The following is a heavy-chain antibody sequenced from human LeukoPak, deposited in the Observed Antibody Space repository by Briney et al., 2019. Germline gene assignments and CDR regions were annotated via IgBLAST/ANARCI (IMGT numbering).Heavy chain of an antibody. CDR3: ARRGSSGWYADY. Sequence: PSETLSLTCTVSGGSISSSSYYWGWIRQPPGKGLEWIGSIYYSGSTYYNPSLKSRVTISVDTSKNQFSLKLSSVTAADTAVYYCARRGSSGWYADYWGQGTLVTVSS. V-gene: IGHV4-39*01. J-gene: IGHJ4*02. CDR2: IYYSGST. CDR1: GGSISSSSYY. D-gene: IGHD6-19*01.